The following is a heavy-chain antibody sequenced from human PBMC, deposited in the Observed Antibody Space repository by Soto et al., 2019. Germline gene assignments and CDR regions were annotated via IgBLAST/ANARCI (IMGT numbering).Heavy chain of an antibody. J-gene: IGHJ4*02. D-gene: IGHD6-19*01. V-gene: IGHV2-5*02. CDR2: IYWDDDK. Sequence: QITLKESGPPLVKPTQTLTLTCTFSGFSRSNSGVGVGWIRQHRGKALEWLALIYWDDDKRYSPSLKSRLTLTKDTSKNQVVLTMTNMDPVDTATYYCARPGSGCLDYWGQGTLVTVSS. CDR3: ARPGSGCLDY. CDR1: GFSRSNSGVG.